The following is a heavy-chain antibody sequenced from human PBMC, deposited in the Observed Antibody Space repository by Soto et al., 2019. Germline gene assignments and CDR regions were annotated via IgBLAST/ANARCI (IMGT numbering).Heavy chain of an antibody. J-gene: IGHJ4*01. V-gene: IGHV6-1*01. Sequence: SQTLSLTCAITGDSVSSNSAGWGWVRQSPSRGLEWLGRTYRSKWYYEYAVSVRGRITINPDTSKNQYSLQLNSVTPEDTAVYFCARGEQYSGRIFDYWGQGTLVTVSS. CDR1: GDSVSSNSAG. CDR3: ARGEQYSGRIFDY. D-gene: IGHD1-26*01. CDR2: TYRSKWYY.